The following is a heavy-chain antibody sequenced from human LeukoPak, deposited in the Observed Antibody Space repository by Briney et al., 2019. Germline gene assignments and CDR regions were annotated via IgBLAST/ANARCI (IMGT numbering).Heavy chain of an antibody. V-gene: IGHV1-46*01. J-gene: IGHJ4*02. D-gene: IGHD1-26*01. CDR1: GYTFTSYY. Sequence: GASVKVSCKASGYTFTSYYIHWVRQAPGQGLEWMGIINPSSGSTTYAQMFQGRVTMTRDTSTNTVYMELSSLRSEDTAVYFCVRDRFGGSYYDWGQGTLVTVSS. CDR3: VRDRFGGSYYD. CDR2: INPSSGST.